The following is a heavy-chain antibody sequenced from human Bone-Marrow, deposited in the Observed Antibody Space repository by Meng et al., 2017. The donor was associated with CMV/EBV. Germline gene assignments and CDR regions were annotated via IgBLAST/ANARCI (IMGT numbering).Heavy chain of an antibody. J-gene: IGHJ6*02. D-gene: IGHD3-10*01. Sequence: SVKVSCKASGGTFSSYAISWVRQAPGQGLEWMGGIIPIFGTANYAQKFQGRVTITTDESTSTAYMFLSSLRSDDTAVYYCARGGFGGSGATYYYYDEMDFWGQGTTVTVSS. CDR2: IIPIFGTA. CDR1: GGTFSSYA. V-gene: IGHV1-69*05. CDR3: ARGGFGGSGATYYYYDEMDF.